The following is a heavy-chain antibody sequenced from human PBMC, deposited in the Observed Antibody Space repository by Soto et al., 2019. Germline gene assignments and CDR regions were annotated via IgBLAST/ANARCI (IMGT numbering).Heavy chain of an antibody. Sequence: ASVKVSCKASGYTFTSYFMHWVRQAPGQGLEWMGIINPSGGSTSYAQKFQGRVTMTRDTSTSTVYMELSSLRSEDTAVYYCARGDSGYSSTWYTHYWGQGTLVTVSS. CDR1: GYTFTSYF. V-gene: IGHV1-46*01. J-gene: IGHJ4*02. CDR3: ARGDSGYSSTWYTHY. CDR2: INPSGGST. D-gene: IGHD6-13*01.